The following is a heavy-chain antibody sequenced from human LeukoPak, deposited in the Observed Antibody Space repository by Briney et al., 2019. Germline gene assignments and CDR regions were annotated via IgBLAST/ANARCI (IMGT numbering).Heavy chain of an antibody. J-gene: IGHJ4*02. D-gene: IGHD3-22*01. CDR1: EFTFSRYG. Sequence: GGSLRLSCAASEFTFSRYGMHWVRQAPGKGLEWVAFIRYDGSNKYYADSVKGRFTISRDNSKNTLYLQMNSLRAEDTAVYYCARSFQNYYDSSGYYPPRFDYWGQGTLVTVSS. CDR2: IRYDGSNK. V-gene: IGHV3-30*02. CDR3: ARSFQNYYDSSGYYPPRFDY.